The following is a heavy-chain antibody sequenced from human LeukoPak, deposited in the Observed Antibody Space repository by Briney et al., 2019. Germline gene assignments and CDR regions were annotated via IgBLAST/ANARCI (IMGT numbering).Heavy chain of an antibody. D-gene: IGHD2-15*01. J-gene: IGHJ6*02. Sequence: GGSLRLSCSASGFTFSSYAMHWVCQAPGQGLQYVSAISSNGGSTYYADSVKGRFSISRDNSKNTLYLQMSSLRAEDTAVYYCVKVYSTYYYYYGMDVWGQGTTVTVSS. V-gene: IGHV3-64D*09. CDR2: ISSNGGST. CDR3: VKVYSTYYYYYGMDV. CDR1: GFTFSSYA.